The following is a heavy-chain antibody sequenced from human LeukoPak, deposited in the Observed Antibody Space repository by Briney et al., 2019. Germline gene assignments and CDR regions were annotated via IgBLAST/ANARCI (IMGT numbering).Heavy chain of an antibody. CDR2: ISGSGGST. CDR1: GFTFSSYA. D-gene: IGHD1-26*01. Sequence: PGGSLRLSCAASGFTFSSYAMSWVRQAPGKGLEWVSAISGSGGSTYYADSVKGRFTISRDNSKNTLYLQMDSLRAEDTAVYYCAKAISVGATTDAADWGQGTLVTVSS. V-gene: IGHV3-23*01. CDR3: AKAISVGATTDAAD. J-gene: IGHJ4*02.